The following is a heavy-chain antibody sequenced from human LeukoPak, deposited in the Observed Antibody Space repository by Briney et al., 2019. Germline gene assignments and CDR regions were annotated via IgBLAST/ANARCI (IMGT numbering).Heavy chain of an antibody. CDR2: IDPRDSYT. V-gene: IGHV5-10-1*01. Sequence: GESLKISCKGSGYSFTSYWISWVRQMPGKGLEWMGRIDPRDSYTNYSPSFQGHVTISADKSISTAYLQWSSLKASDTAMYYCASWGIAVAGPFDYWGQGTLVTVSS. CDR1: GYSFTSYW. D-gene: IGHD6-19*01. CDR3: ASWGIAVAGPFDY. J-gene: IGHJ4*02.